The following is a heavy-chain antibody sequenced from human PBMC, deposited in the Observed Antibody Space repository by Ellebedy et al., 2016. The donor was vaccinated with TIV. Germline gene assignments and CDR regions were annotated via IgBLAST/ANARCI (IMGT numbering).Heavy chain of an antibody. CDR2: IYYSGST. CDR1: GGSVSSGGYY. D-gene: IGHD4/OR15-4a*01. Sequence: SETLSLXCTVSGGSVSSGGYYWSWIRQHPGKGLEWIGYIYYSGSTYYNPSLMSRVTISVDTSKNQFSLRLSSVTAADTAVYYCARESQLTYYFDYWGQGTLVTVSS. CDR3: ARESQLTYYFDY. J-gene: IGHJ4*02. V-gene: IGHV4-31*03.